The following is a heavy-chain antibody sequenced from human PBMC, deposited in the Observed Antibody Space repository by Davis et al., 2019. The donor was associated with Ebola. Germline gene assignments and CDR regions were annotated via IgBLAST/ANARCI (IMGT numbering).Heavy chain of an antibody. Sequence: AASVKVSCKASRYTFTSYAMNWVRQAPAQGLEWMGWINTNTGNPTYAQGFTGRFVFSLDTSVSTAYLQISSLKAEDTAVYYCARYSSGYYHTNPYYFDYWGQGTLVTVSS. CDR2: INTNTGNP. V-gene: IGHV7-4-1*02. CDR3: ARYSSGYYHTNPYYFDY. D-gene: IGHD3-22*01. CDR1: RYTFTSYA. J-gene: IGHJ4*02.